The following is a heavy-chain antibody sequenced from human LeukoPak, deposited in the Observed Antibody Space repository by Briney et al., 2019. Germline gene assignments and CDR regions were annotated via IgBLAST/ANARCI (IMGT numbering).Heavy chain of an antibody. CDR2: ISSSGSNI. D-gene: IGHD5-12*01. J-gene: IGHJ3*02. V-gene: IGHV3-11*04. CDR3: ARDLRPFSGYDNLAFDI. CDR1: GFTFSDFY. Sequence: PGGSLRLSCAASGFTFSDFYMSWIRQAPGKGLEWISYISSSGSNIYYADSVRGRFTISRDNAKKSLYLQRNNLRGEDTAVYYCARDLRPFSGYDNLAFDIWGQGTMVTVSS.